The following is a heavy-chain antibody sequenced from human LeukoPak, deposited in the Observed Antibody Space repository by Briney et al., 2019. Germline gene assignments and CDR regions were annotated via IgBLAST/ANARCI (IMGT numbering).Heavy chain of an antibody. CDR1: GLTFSTYW. Sequence: GGSLRLSCTASGLTFSTYWVHWVRQAPGKGLVWVSQIKFDGSLASYADSVKGRFTISRDNAKNTLYLQMNTLGTEDTAVYYCVTGHYDSRMYFDLRGGGTLVTVSS. D-gene: IGHD3-16*01. V-gene: IGHV3-74*01. J-gene: IGHJ2*01. CDR3: VTGHYDSRMYFDL. CDR2: IKFDGSLA.